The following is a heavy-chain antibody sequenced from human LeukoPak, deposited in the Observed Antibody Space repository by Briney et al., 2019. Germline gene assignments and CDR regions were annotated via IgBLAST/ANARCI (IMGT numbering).Heavy chain of an antibody. Sequence: PGGSLRLSCAASGFTFSNYAMSWVRQAPGKGLEWVSGISCSGGNTYYADSVGRFSISRDNSNNTLNLQMTSLRAEDTAVYYCEKEGRGMGAATIDYWGQGTLVTVSS. CDR2: ISCSGGNT. J-gene: IGHJ4*02. CDR3: EKEGRGMGAATIDY. D-gene: IGHD1-26*01. CDR1: GFTFSNYA. V-gene: IGHV3-23*01.